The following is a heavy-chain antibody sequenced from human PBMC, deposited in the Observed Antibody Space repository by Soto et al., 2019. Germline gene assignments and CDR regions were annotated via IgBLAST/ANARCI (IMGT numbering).Heavy chain of an antibody. D-gene: IGHD6-19*01. Sequence: LRLSCVASGLTFSSYAMNWVRQAAGKGLEWVSAINMGGGSTFYADSVKGRFTISRDNSKNTLYLQMNSLTAEDTAVYYCAKDRGGSSWFYGLDVWGQGTTVTVSS. CDR2: INMGGGST. J-gene: IGHJ6*02. CDR3: AKDRGGSSWFYGLDV. CDR1: GLTFSSYA. V-gene: IGHV3-23*01.